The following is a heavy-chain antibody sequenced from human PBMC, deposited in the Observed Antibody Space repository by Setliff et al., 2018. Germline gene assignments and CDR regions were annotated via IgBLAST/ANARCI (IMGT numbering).Heavy chain of an antibody. CDR1: GFMFSTYG. CDR2: ISGYTGDT. D-gene: IGHD3-9*01. Sequence: ASVKVSCKTSGFMFSTYGLSWVRQAPGQAPEWIGCISGYTGDTNYAPKFRDRVTLTIDPSSTTAYMELRSLKTDDTAFYYCARSSAPSVVLAADFDFWGQGTLVTVSS. J-gene: IGHJ4*02. CDR3: ARSSAPSVVLAADFDF. V-gene: IGHV1-18*01.